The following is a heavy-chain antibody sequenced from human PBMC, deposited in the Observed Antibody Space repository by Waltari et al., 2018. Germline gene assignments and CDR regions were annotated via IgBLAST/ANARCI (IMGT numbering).Heavy chain of an antibody. CDR2: IYYSGST. CDR3: ARDRVLLWFGELSGYYGMDV. J-gene: IGHJ6*02. Sequence: QVQLQESGPGLVKPSETLSLTCAVSGYSISSGYYWGWIRQPPGKGLEWIGYIYYSGSTYYNPSLKSRVTISVDTSKNQFSLKLSSVTAADTAVYYCARDRVLLWFGELSGYYGMDVWGQGTTVTVSS. V-gene: IGHV4-31*11. D-gene: IGHD3-10*01. CDR1: GYSISSGYY.